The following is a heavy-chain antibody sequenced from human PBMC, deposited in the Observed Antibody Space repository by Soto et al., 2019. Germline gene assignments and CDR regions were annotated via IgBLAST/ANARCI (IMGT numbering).Heavy chain of an antibody. D-gene: IGHD6-13*01. CDR3: AHLFWAASGTRYYFDY. Sequence: QITLKESGPTLVKPTQTLTLTCTFSGFSFTTDGMGVGWIRQPPGKALEWLALIYWDDDKRYSPSLKSRLTITKDASRNQGVLTLTNMDPADTATYYSAHLFWAASGTRYYFDYWGQGNLVTVSS. J-gene: IGHJ4*02. CDR1: GFSFTTDGMG. CDR2: IYWDDDK. V-gene: IGHV2-5*02.